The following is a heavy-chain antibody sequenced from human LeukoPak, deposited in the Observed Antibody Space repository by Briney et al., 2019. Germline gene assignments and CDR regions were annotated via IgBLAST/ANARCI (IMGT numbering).Heavy chain of an antibody. D-gene: IGHD1-26*01. Sequence: KPSETLSLTCTVSGGSISSSSYYWGWIRQPPGRGVEWIGSIYYSGCTYYNPSLNSRVTISVDTSTNQLSLKRSSVTAADTAVYYCASEYSGSYYSYYYYMDVWGKRTPGTVSS. V-gene: IGHV4-39*01. J-gene: IGHJ6*03. CDR2: IYYSGCT. CDR1: GGSISSSSYY. CDR3: ASEYSGSYYSYYYYMDV.